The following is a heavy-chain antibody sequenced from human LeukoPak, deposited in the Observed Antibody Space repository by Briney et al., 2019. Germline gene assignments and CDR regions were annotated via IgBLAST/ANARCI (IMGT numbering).Heavy chain of an antibody. V-gene: IGHV4-34*01. CDR2: IDHSGGT. J-gene: IGHJ6*03. Sequence: SETLSLTCAVFGGSFSDYFWSWIRQPPGKGLEWIGEIDHSGGTNYNPSLKSRVTISVDTSKKQFSLKVTSVTAADAAVYYCARMRGGGIGYSNYMDVWGKGTTVIVS. CDR1: GGSFSDYF. CDR3: ARMRGGGIGYSNYMDV. D-gene: IGHD2-15*01.